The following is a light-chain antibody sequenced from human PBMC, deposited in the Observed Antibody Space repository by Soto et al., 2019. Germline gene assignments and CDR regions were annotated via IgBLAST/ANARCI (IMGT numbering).Light chain of an antibody. V-gene: IGKV1-39*01. CDR2: AAS. CDR1: QGISSY. Sequence: DIQMTQSPSSLSASVGDRVTITCRASQGISSYLNWYQQKPGKAPKILIYAASNLQSGVPSRFSGSGSGTDFTFTISSLQPEDFATYYCQHSYSAPRTFGQGTKVEIK. J-gene: IGKJ1*01. CDR3: QHSYSAPRT.